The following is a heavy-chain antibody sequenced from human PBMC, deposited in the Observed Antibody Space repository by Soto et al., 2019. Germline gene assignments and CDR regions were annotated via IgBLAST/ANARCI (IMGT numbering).Heavy chain of an antibody. D-gene: IGHD3-22*01. J-gene: IGHJ5*02. V-gene: IGHV3-23*01. CDR1: GFTFSSYT. Sequence: GGSLRLSCAASGFTFSSYTMSWVRQAPGKGLEWVSAISGSGGSTYYADSVKGRFTISRDNSKNTLYLQMNSLRAEDTAVYYCAKREEYYYDSSECWFDPWGQGTLVTVSS. CDR3: AKREEYYYDSSECWFDP. CDR2: ISGSGGST.